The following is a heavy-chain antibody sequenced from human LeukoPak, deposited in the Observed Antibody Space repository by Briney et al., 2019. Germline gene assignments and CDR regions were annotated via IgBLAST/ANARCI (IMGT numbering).Heavy chain of an antibody. CDR2: ISGSGEYT. J-gene: IGHJ4*02. CDR3: AKTSVGEGRIIASGYFDK. D-gene: IGHD2-15*01. CDR1: GFTFSSYV. Sequence: GGSLRLSCAASGFTFSSYVMSWVRQAPGKGLEWVSGISGSGEYTYYADSVKGRFTVSRDNAKNTLSLQMSTLRAEDTAVYYCAKTSVGEGRIIASGYFDKWGQGTLVTVSS. V-gene: IGHV3-23*01.